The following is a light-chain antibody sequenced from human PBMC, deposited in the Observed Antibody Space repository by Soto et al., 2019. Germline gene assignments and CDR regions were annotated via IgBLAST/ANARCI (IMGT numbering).Light chain of an antibody. Sequence: IHMTQSPSSLSASVGDRVTITCRASQRITTYLNWYQQQPGKAPKLLISTAGTLQRGVPSRFSGSGSGTDFTLTITTLHPQDFATYFCKQTYSTPYTFGQGTKLEIK. CDR3: KQTYSTPYT. CDR1: QRITTY. J-gene: IGKJ2*01. CDR2: TAG. V-gene: IGKV1-39*01.